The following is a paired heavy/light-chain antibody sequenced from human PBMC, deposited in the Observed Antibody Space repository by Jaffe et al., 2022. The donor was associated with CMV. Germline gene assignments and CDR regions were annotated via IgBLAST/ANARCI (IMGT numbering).Light chain of an antibody. CDR1: SSDVGRYNY. J-gene: IGLJ2*01. CDR2: DVT. Sequence: QSALTQPRSVSGSPGQSVAISCTGTSSDVGRYNYVSWFLQHPGKAPRLIIYDVTQRPSGVPDRFSGSKSGNTASLTISGLQAEDEADYYCCSYGGTYTLVFGGGTKLTVL. CDR3: CSYGGTYTLV. V-gene: IGLV2-11*01.
Heavy chain of an antibody. D-gene: IGHD3-10*01. CDR3: ARQGVSDPLDDEDEYNYYTMDV. J-gene: IGHJ6*02. V-gene: IGHV5-51*01. CDR2: IYPGDSDT. Sequence: EVQLVQSGAEVKKPGESLKISCKGSGYSFRSYWIGWVRQMPGKGLEWMGVIYPGDSDTRYSPSFQGHVTISADKSTSAAYLQWSSLKASDTATYYCARQGVSDPLDDEDEYNYYTMDVWGQGTTVTVSS. CDR1: GYSFRSYW.